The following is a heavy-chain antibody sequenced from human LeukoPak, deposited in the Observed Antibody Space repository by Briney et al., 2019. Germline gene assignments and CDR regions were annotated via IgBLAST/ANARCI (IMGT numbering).Heavy chain of an antibody. D-gene: IGHD6-13*01. J-gene: IGHJ4*02. Sequence: GRSLRLSCAGSGFTFSSYAMSWVRQAPGKGLEWVSAISGSGGSTYYADSVKGRFTISRDNSKNTLYLQMNSLRAEDTAVYYCAKEGHSSSLRYFDYWGQGTLVTVSS. CDR1: GFTFSSYA. V-gene: IGHV3-23*01. CDR2: ISGSGGST. CDR3: AKEGHSSSLRYFDY.